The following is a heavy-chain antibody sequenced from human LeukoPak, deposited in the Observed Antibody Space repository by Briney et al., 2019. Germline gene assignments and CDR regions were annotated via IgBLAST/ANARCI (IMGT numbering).Heavy chain of an antibody. D-gene: IGHD3-22*01. V-gene: IGHV4-59*08. CDR2: IYYSGST. CDR1: GGSFSGYY. J-gene: IGHJ4*02. Sequence: TSETLSLTCAVYGGSFSGYYWSWIRQPPGKGLEWIGYIYYSGSTNYNPSLKSRVTISVDTSKNQFSLKLSSVTAADTAVYYCARHDRITMIVVVWGQGTLVTVSS. CDR3: ARHDRITMIVVV.